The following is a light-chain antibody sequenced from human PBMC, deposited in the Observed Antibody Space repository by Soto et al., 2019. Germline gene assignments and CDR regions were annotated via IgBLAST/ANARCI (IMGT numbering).Light chain of an antibody. CDR3: QQYKDWPPYT. CDR2: GAS. CDR1: QRISSN. Sequence: EILMTQSQATLSFSPGERATLSCRASQRISSNVAWYQLKPGQAPRPLIYGASTRATGVPARFSGGGSGTEFTLTISSLQSEDFAVYFCQQYKDWPPYTFGQGTKLEIK. V-gene: IGKV3-15*01. J-gene: IGKJ2*01.